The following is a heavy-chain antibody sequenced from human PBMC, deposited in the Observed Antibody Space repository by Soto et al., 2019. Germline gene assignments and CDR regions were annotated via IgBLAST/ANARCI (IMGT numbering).Heavy chain of an antibody. CDR1: GGTFSRHA. CDR2: IIPIFGTA. D-gene: IGHD3-22*01. J-gene: IGHJ4*02. Sequence: QVQLVQSGAEVRKPGSSVKVSCKASGGTFSRHAISWVRQAPGQGLEWMGGIIPIFGTANHAQKFQGRVTIIADESTSTVYKEVSSLRSEDPAMYYCARGWGYDSNDYYYAYWGQGPLVIVCS. V-gene: IGHV1-69*01. CDR3: ARGWGYDSNDYYYAY.